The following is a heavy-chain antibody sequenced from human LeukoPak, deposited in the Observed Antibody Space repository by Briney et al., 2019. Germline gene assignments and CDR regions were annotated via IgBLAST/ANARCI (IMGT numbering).Heavy chain of an antibody. CDR2: INHSGSS. J-gene: IGHJ4*02. D-gene: IGHD5-12*01. Sequence: SETLSLTCAVYGGSFSGYYWRWIRQPPGKGLEWIGEINHSGSSNYNPSLRSLVTISVDTSKNQFFLNLSSVRAADTAVYYRARIPLGYSGAYYFDYWGQGTLVTVSP. CDR1: GGSFSGYY. V-gene: IGHV4-34*01. CDR3: ARIPLGYSGAYYFDY.